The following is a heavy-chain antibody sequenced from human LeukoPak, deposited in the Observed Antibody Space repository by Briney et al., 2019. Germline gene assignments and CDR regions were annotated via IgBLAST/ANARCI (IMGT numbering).Heavy chain of an antibody. CDR2: ISSSGSST. Sequence: PGGSLRLSCAASGFTFSSYAMSWVRQAPGKGLEWVSYISSSGSSTYYADSVKGRFTISRDNSKNTLYLQMNSLRAEDTAVYYCAKAWSSGYDPSDYWGQGTLVTVSS. J-gene: IGHJ4*02. CDR3: AKAWSSGYDPSDY. CDR1: GFTFSSYA. V-gene: IGHV3-23*01. D-gene: IGHD5-12*01.